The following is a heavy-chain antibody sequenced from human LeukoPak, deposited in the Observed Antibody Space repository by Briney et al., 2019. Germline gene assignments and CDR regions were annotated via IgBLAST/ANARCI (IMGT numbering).Heavy chain of an antibody. V-gene: IGHV1-18*01. CDR1: GYTFTSYG. CDR2: ISAYNGNT. CDR3: ARGSGRYYYYSMDV. Sequence: ASVKVSCKASGYTFTSYGISWVRQAPGQGLEWMGWISAYNGNTNYAQKLQGRVTLTTATSTSTAYMELRTLRSADTAVYYCARGSGRYYYYSMDVWGKGTTVTVSS. J-gene: IGHJ6*03. D-gene: IGHD3-10*01.